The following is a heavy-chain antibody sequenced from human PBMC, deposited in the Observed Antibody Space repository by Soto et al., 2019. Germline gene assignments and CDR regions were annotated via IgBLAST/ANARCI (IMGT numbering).Heavy chain of an antibody. V-gene: IGHV1-46*01. CDR2: INPSGGST. CDR3: ARGVPRTYYDFWSGYLTPYYYGIDV. Sequence: VSCKASGYTFTCYYMYSVRQAPGQGLESMATINPSGGSTSYAQKFQGRFTMTRDTSTSTVYMELSSLRSEDTAVYYCARGVPRTYYDFWSGYLTPYYYGIDVWGQETTVTVS. CDR1: GYTFTCYY. D-gene: IGHD3-3*01. J-gene: IGHJ6*01.